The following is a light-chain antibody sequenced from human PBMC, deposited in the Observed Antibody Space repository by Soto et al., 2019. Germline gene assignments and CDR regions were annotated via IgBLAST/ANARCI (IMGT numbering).Light chain of an antibody. Sequence: DIQMTQSPPSLSASVGDTVSITCRASQTVSIFLNWYQQKLGQAPTALIHRASTLQSGVPSRFAGSGDGTDFTLTISSLQPEDFATYSCQQTYSTPITFGQGTRLEIK. CDR1: QTVSIF. CDR3: QQTYSTPIT. J-gene: IGKJ5*01. CDR2: RAS. V-gene: IGKV1-39*01.